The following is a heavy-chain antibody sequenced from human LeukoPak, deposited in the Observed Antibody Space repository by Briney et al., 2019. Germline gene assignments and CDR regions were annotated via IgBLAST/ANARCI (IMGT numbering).Heavy chain of an antibody. D-gene: IGHD2-2*02. CDR3: AKDGREYQPLLYLSYGMDV. J-gene: IGHJ6*02. CDR2: ISGSGGST. CDR1: GFTFSSYA. Sequence: QSGGSLRLSCAASGFTFSSYAMSWVRQAPGKGLEWVSAISGSGGSTYYADSVKGRFTISRDNSKNTLYLQMNSLRAEDTAVYYCAKDGREYQPLLYLSYGMDVWGQGTTVTVSS. V-gene: IGHV3-23*01.